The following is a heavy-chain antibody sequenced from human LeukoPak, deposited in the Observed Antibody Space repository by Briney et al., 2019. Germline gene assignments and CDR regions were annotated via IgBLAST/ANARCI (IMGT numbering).Heavy chain of an antibody. CDR3: AKVGGGSWYGDFDY. D-gene: IGHD6-13*01. J-gene: IGHJ4*02. CDR2: ISWNSGSI. V-gene: IGHV3-9*01. CDR1: GFTFDDYA. Sequence: GGSLRLSCAASGFTFDDYAMHWVRQAPGKGLEWVSGISWNSGSIGYADSVKGRFTISRDNAKNSLYLQMNSLRAEDTALYYCAKVGGGSWYGDFDYWGQGTLVTVSS.